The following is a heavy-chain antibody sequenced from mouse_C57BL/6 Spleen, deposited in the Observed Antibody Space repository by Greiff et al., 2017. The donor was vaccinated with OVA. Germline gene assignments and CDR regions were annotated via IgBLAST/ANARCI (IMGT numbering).Heavy chain of an antibody. D-gene: IGHD2-4*01. CDR2: ISSGSSTI. V-gene: IGHV5-17*01. CDR3: ARKYYDYHYYAMDY. J-gene: IGHJ4*01. CDR1: GFTFSDYG. Sequence: EVKVVESGGGLVKPGGSLKLSCAASGFTFSDYGMHWVRQAPEKGLEWVAYISSGSSTIYYADTVKGRFTISRDNAKNTLFLQMTSLRSEDTAMYYCARKYYDYHYYAMDYWGQGTSVTVSS.